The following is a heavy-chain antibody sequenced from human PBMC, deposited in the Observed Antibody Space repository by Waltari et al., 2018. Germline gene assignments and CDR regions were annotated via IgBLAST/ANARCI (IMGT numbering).Heavy chain of an antibody. D-gene: IGHD6-13*01. Sequence: QLQLQESGPGLVKPSETLSLTCTVSGGSISSSSYYWGWIRQPPGKGLEWIGSIYYSGSTYYNPSLKSRVTISVDTSKNQFSLKLSSVTAADTAVYYCARDGLIAAAGMDWGQGTLVTVSS. CDR3: ARDGLIAAAGMD. CDR2: IYYSGST. V-gene: IGHV4-39*07. CDR1: GGSISSSSYY. J-gene: IGHJ4*02.